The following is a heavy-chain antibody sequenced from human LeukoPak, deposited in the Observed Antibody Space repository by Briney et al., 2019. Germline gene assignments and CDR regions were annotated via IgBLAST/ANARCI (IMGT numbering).Heavy chain of an antibody. CDR3: ARQNDFRLDY. J-gene: IGHJ4*02. CDR2: IYPGDSDT. Sequence: PGESLRISCKGSGYTFSSYWIGWVRQMPGKGLEWMGIIYPGDSDTRYSPSLQGQVTISVDTSFGTAYLQWSSLKASDIAIYYCARQNDFRLDYWGQGTLVTVSS. D-gene: IGHD3-3*01. CDR1: GYTFSSYW. V-gene: IGHV5-51*01.